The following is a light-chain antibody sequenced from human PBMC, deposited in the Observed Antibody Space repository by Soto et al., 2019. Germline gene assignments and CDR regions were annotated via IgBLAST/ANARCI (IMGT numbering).Light chain of an antibody. V-gene: IGKV1-9*01. CDR3: QQLSSYPYT. J-gene: IGKJ2*01. CDR1: QGINNY. CDR2: AAS. Sequence: DIQLTQSPSFLSTSVGDRVTITCRASQGINNYLAWYQQIPGKAPKLLIYAASTLQRGAPSRFSGSGSGTDFTLTISSLQPEDFATYYCQQLSSYPYTFGQGTKLEIK.